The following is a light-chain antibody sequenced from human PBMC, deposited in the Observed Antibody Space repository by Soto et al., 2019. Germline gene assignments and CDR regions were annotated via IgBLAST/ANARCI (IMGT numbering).Light chain of an antibody. J-gene: IGKJ5*01. CDR3: QLYSTSLFT. CDR1: QSVSSD. Sequence: EIVVTKSPATLSVSPGEGAPLSCRASQSVSSDLAWYHQKPGQAPRLLIYGASSRATGIPDRFSGSGSGTDFTLTISRLEPEDFAVYYCQLYSTSLFTFAQGTRLEIK. V-gene: IGKV3-20*01. CDR2: GAS.